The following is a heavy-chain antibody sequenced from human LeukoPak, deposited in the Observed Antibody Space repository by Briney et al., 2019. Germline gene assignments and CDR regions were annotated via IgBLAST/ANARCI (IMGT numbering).Heavy chain of an antibody. CDR1: GYTFTSYG. CDR3: ARGSDFWSGYYPYYYYMDV. CDR2: ISAYNGNT. D-gene: IGHD3-3*01. J-gene: IGHJ6*03. Sequence: PGASVKVSCKASGYTFTSYGISWVRQAPGQGLEWMGWISAYNGNTNYAQKLQGRVTMTTDTSTSTAYMELRSLRSDDMAVYYCARGSDFWSGYYPYYYYMDVWGKGTTVTVSS. V-gene: IGHV1-18*03.